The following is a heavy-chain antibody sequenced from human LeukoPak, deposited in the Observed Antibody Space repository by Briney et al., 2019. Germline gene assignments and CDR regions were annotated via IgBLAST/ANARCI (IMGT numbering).Heavy chain of an antibody. D-gene: IGHD6-19*01. Sequence: GGSLRLSCAASGFTFSTYSMNWVRQALGKGLEWVSYIDSSSSTIYYADSVKGRFTVSRDNAKNSLYLQMNSLRDEDTAIYYCTRYQYSSGRDFDYWGQGTLVTVSS. V-gene: IGHV3-48*02. CDR2: IDSSSSTI. CDR1: GFTFSTYS. J-gene: IGHJ4*02. CDR3: TRYQYSSGRDFDY.